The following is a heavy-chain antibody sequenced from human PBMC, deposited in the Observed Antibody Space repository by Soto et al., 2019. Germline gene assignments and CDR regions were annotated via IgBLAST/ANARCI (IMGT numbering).Heavy chain of an antibody. Sequence: SETLSLTCAVYRYSINSGYYSGWIRQPPGKGLEWIGSIYHSGSTYYNPSLKSRVTISVDTSKNRFSLKLSSVIAADTAVYYCARDGLWAAARTKFDYWGQGTQVTVSS. CDR2: IYHSGST. CDR3: ARDGLWAAARTKFDY. D-gene: IGHD6-13*01. V-gene: IGHV4-38-2*02. J-gene: IGHJ4*02. CDR1: RYSINSGYY.